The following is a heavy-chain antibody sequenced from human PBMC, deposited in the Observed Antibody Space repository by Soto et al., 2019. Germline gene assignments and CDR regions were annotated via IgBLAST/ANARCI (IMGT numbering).Heavy chain of an antibody. D-gene: IGHD3-9*01. CDR2: ISYDGSNK. J-gene: IGHJ6*02. Sequence: GGSVRLSCAASGFTFSSYGMHWVRQAPGKGLEWVAVISYDGSNKYYADSVKGRFTISRDNSKNTLYLQMNSLRAEDTAVYYCAKGDDILTGTRSDYYYYGMDVWGQGTTVTVSS. V-gene: IGHV3-30*18. CDR1: GFTFSSYG. CDR3: AKGDDILTGTRSDYYYYGMDV.